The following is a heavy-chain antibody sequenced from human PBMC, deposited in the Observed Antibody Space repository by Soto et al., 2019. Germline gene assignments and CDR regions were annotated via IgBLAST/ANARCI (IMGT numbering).Heavy chain of an antibody. CDR2: ISGSGGST. Sequence: EVQLLESGGGLVQPGGSLRLSCAASGFTFSSYAMSWVRQAPGKGLEWVSAISGSGGSTYYADSVKGRFTISRDNSKNTLYLQMNGLRAEDTAVYYCAKNLAPRSYYDFWSGPPDEYYYYGMDVWGQGTTVTVSS. CDR3: AKNLAPRSYYDFWSGPPDEYYYYGMDV. J-gene: IGHJ6*02. CDR1: GFTFSSYA. V-gene: IGHV3-23*01. D-gene: IGHD3-3*01.